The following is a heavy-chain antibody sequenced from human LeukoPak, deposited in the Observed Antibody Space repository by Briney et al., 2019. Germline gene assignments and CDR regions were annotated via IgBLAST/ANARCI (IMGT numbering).Heavy chain of an antibody. CDR3: ARDRTFGGMDV. V-gene: IGHV4-59*01. Sequence: SETLSLTCTVSGGSISSYYWSWIWQPPGKGLEWIGYIYYSGSTNYNPSLKSRVTISVDTSKNQFSLKLSSVTAADTAVYYCARDRTFGGMDVWGQGTTVTVSS. D-gene: IGHD3-16*01. CDR2: IYYSGST. CDR1: GGSISSYY. J-gene: IGHJ6*02.